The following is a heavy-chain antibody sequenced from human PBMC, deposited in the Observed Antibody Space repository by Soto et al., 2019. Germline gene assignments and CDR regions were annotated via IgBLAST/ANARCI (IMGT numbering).Heavy chain of an antibody. V-gene: IGHV4-39*01. CDR2: IYYSGST. D-gene: IGHD3-10*01. CDR3: ASRPLQYDSGSYPSAEYFQH. CDR1: GGSVSSNSKS. J-gene: IGHJ1*01. Sequence: SGTLSLTCTVSGGSVSSNSKSWGGIRQHPGKGLEWIGSIYYSGSTYYNPPLKSRVTISVDTSKNQFSLKLSSVTAADTAVYYCASRPLQYDSGSYPSAEYFQHWVQGTPVPVSS.